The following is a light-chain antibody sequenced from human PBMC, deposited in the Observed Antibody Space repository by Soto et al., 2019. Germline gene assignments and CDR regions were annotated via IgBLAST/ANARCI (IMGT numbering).Light chain of an antibody. Sequence: EIVMTQSPATLSVPPGERATLSCRASQGIKDYVAWFQQKPGQAPRLLIYGASTRATAIPARFSGSGSGTEFTLSISSLQSEDFAVYYCQQYGSSPTWTFGQGTKVDIK. CDR3: QQYGSSPTWT. J-gene: IGKJ1*01. V-gene: IGKV3D-15*02. CDR1: QGIKDY. CDR2: GAS.